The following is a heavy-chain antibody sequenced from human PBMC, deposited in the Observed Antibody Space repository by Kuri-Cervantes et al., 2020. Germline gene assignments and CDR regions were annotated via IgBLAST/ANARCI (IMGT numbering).Heavy chain of an antibody. V-gene: IGHV4-39*07. CDR3: ARGRGGYNWNGDYYYYYMGV. Sequence: SETLSLTCTVSGGSISSSSYYWGWIRQPPGKGLEWIGSIYYSGSTYYNPSLKSRVTISVDTSKNQFSLKLSSVTAADTAVYYCARGRGGYNWNGDYYYYYMGVWGKGTTVTVSS. J-gene: IGHJ6*03. CDR2: IYYSGST. CDR1: GGSISSSSYY. D-gene: IGHD1-20*01.